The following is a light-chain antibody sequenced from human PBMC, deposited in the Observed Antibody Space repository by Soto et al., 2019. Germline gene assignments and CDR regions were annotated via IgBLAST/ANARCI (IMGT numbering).Light chain of an antibody. Sequence: QSALAQPASVSGFPGQSITISYAGTSSDVGNYNLVSWYQQHPGKAPKFIIYDVNTQPSGVSNRFSGSKSGNTASLTISGLQAEDEADYYCSSYTTSNTRQIVFGTGTKVTVL. CDR3: SSYTTSNTRQIV. CDR1: SSDVGNYNL. J-gene: IGLJ1*01. V-gene: IGLV2-14*02. CDR2: DVN.